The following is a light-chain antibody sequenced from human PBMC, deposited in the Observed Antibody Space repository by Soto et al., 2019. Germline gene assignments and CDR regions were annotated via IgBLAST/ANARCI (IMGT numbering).Light chain of an antibody. J-gene: IGLJ1*01. CDR1: SSDVGGYNY. CDR2: EVS. Sequence: QSVLTQPASVSGSPGQSITIPCTGTSSDVGGYNYVSWYQQHPGKAPKLMIYEVSNRPSGDSNRFSGSKSGNTASLTISGLQAEEEDAYYCSPSSTASLYVLCTGTSVTVL. CDR3: SPSSTASLYV. V-gene: IGLV2-14*01.